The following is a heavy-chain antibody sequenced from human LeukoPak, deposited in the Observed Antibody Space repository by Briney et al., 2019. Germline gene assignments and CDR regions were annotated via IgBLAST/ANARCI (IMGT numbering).Heavy chain of an antibody. CDR3: AKRGYYYDSSGYYYFDY. D-gene: IGHD3-22*01. Sequence: PGGSLRLSCSASGFTFSSYAMSWVRQAPGKGLEWVSAISGSGGSTYYADSVKGRFTISRDNSKNTLYLQMSSLRAEDTAVYYCAKRGYYYDSSGYYYFDYWGQGTLVTVSS. V-gene: IGHV3-23*01. J-gene: IGHJ4*02. CDR1: GFTFSSYA. CDR2: ISGSGGST.